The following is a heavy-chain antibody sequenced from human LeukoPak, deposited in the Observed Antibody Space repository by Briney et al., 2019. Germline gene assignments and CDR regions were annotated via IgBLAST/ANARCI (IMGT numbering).Heavy chain of an antibody. V-gene: IGHV3-66*01. D-gene: IGHD3-10*01. CDR2: IYSGGST. J-gene: IGHJ6*02. CDR3: ARDPDMVRGVTNYYYYGMDV. Sequence: PGGSLRLSCAASGFTVSSNYMSWVRQAPGKGLEWVSVIYSGGSTYYADSVKGRFTISRDNSKNTLYLQMNSLRAEDTAVYYCARDPDMVRGVTNYYYYGMDVWGQGTTVTVSS. CDR1: GFTVSSNY.